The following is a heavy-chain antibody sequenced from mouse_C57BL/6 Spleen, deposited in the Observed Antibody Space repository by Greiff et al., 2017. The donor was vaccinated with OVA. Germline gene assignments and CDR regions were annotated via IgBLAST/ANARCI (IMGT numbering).Heavy chain of an antibody. J-gene: IGHJ4*01. Sequence: QLQQPGAELVRPGSSVKLSCKASGYTFTSYWMDWVKQRPGQGLEWIGNIYPSDSETHYNQKFKDKATLTVDKSSSTAYMQLSSLTSEDSAVYYCARSLYDYGYAMDYWGQGTSVTVSS. CDR3: ARSLYDYGYAMDY. CDR2: IYPSDSET. V-gene: IGHV1-61*01. CDR1: GYTFTSYW. D-gene: IGHD2-4*01.